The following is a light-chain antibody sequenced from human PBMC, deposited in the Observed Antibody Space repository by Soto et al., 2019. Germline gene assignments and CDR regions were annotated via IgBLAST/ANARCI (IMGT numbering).Light chain of an antibody. V-gene: IGLV1-44*01. J-gene: IGLJ1*01. Sequence: QPVLTQPPSVSGTPGQTVTISCSGSTSNIGTNSVNWFQHLPGTAPKLLIYTNNQRPSGVPDRFSGSRSGTSASLAISGLQSEDEADYYCATWDDGVYVFGSGTKLTVL. CDR3: ATWDDGVYV. CDR1: TSNIGTNS. CDR2: TNN.